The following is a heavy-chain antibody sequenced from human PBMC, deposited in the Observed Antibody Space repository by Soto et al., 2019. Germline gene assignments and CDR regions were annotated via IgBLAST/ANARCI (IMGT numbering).Heavy chain of an antibody. D-gene: IGHD3-9*01. CDR2: IYYSGST. Sequence: SETLSLTWTVSGGSISSYYWSGSRQPPGKGLEWIGYIYYSGSTNYNPSLKSRVTISVDTSKNQFSLKLSSVTAADTAVYYCALASGILTGWVRFDSWGQGSLVPGSS. CDR3: ALASGILTGWVRFDS. J-gene: IGHJ5*01. CDR1: GGSISSYY. V-gene: IGHV4-59*12.